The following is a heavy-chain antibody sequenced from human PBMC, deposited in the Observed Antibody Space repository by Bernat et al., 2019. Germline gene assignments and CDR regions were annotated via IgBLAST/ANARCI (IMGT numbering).Heavy chain of an antibody. J-gene: IGHJ6*02. V-gene: IGHV4-39*01. CDR3: ARHETKGKSARPGV. CDR2: IYYSGST. D-gene: IGHD3-10*01. Sequence: QLQLQESGPGLVKPSATLSLTCPVSGGSISSSSYYWGWIRQPPGKGLAWIGSIYYSGSTYYYQSLKSRVTISVDTSKTQFSLKLSSVTAADAAVYYCARHETKGKSARPGVWGQGTTVTVSS. CDR1: GGSISSSSYY.